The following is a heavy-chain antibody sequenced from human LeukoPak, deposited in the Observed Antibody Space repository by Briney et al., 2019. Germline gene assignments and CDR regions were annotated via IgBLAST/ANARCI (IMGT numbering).Heavy chain of an antibody. V-gene: IGHV1-8*01. CDR2: MNPNSGNT. D-gene: IGHD6-13*01. CDR1: GYTFTSYD. J-gene: IGHJ6*03. CDR3: ARGRGSWGYYCYYYMDV. Sequence: ASVKVSCKASGYTFTSYDINWVRQATGQGLEWMGWMNPNSGNTGYAQKFQGRVTMTRNTSISTAYMELSSLRSEDTAVYYCARGRGSWGYYCYYYMDVWGKGTTVTISS.